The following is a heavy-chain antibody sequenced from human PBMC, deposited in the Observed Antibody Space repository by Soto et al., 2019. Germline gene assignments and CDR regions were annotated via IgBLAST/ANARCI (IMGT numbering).Heavy chain of an antibody. CDR1: GFTFSAYG. D-gene: IGHD3-10*01. V-gene: IGHV3-30*18. J-gene: IGHJ4*02. CDR2: ISSDGNNK. Sequence: GGSLRLSCAASGFTFSAYGMHWVRQAPGKGLERVAVISSDGNNKYHADSVKGRFTISRDNSKNTLYLQMNSLRTEDTAVYYCAKDSGRGSADYYFDYWGQGTLVTVSS. CDR3: AKDSGRGSADYYFDY.